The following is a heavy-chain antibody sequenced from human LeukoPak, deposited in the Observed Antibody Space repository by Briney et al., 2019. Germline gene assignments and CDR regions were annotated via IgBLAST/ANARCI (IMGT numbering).Heavy chain of an antibody. D-gene: IGHD2-15*01. V-gene: IGHV3-30*04. Sequence: PGGSLRLSCAASGFTFSSYTMYWVRQAPGKGLEWVAVISYDESYKFYADSVKGRFTISRDNSKNTLYLQMNSLRAEDTAVYYCASGDCGGGSCYGPSYYYYYMDVWGKGTTVTVSS. CDR3: ASGDCGGGSCYGPSYYYYYMDV. CDR1: GFTFSSYT. J-gene: IGHJ6*03. CDR2: ISYDESYK.